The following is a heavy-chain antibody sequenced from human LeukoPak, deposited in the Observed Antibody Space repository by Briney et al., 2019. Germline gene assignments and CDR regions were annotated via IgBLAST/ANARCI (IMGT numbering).Heavy chain of an antibody. V-gene: IGHV4-39*01. CDR2: TSYSGTT. Sequence: SETLSLTCTVSGGSISSSSSYWGWIRQPPGKGLEWIASTSYSGTTYYNPSLKSRVTISVDTSKNQFSLKLRSVTAADTAVYFCARSGYSFLVDSWGQGTLVTVSS. CDR1: GGSISSSSSY. CDR3: ARSGYSFLVDS. D-gene: IGHD5-18*01. J-gene: IGHJ4*02.